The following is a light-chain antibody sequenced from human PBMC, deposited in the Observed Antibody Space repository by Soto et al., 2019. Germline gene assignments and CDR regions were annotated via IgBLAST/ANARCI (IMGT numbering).Light chain of an antibody. Sequence: QSVLTQPPSASGTPGQRVTISCSGSSSNIGSNAVNWYQQLPGTAPKVLIYSDNQRPSGVPDRFSGSKSGTSASLAISGLQSEDEADYYCAAWDDSLSGGVFGGGTKLTVL. CDR1: SSNIGSNA. CDR3: AAWDDSLSGGV. CDR2: SDN. J-gene: IGLJ3*02. V-gene: IGLV1-44*01.